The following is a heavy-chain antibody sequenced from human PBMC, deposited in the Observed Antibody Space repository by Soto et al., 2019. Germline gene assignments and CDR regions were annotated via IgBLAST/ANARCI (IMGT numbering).Heavy chain of an antibody. D-gene: IGHD3-10*01. CDR1: GFTFSSYG. Sequence: PRLSCAASGFTFSSYGMHWVRQAPGKGLEWVAVISYDGSNKYYADSVKGRFTISRDNSKNTLYLQMNSLRAEDTAVYYCAKVTRDDAFDIWGQGTMVTVSS. CDR2: ISYDGSNK. V-gene: IGHV3-30*18. CDR3: AKVTRDDAFDI. J-gene: IGHJ3*02.